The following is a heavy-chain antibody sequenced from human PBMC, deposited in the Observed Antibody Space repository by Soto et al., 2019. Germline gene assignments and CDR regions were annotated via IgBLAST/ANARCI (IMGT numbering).Heavy chain of an antibody. V-gene: IGHV1-18*01. D-gene: IGHD2-15*01. CDR2: ISAFNDYT. J-gene: IGHJ6*02. CDR3: ARARGGYCSGGSCYERGPYYYYYGMDV. Sequence: GASVKVSCKASGYTFNKYGFNWVRQAPGQGLEWMGRISAFNDYTNLAQKFQGRITLTTDASTNTAYMELQILRSDDTAMYYCARARGGYCSGGSCYERGPYYYYYGMDVWGQGTTVTVSS. CDR1: GYTFNKYG.